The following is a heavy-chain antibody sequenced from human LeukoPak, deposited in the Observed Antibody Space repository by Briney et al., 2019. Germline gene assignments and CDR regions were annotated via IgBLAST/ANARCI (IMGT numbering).Heavy chain of an antibody. D-gene: IGHD2-15*01. CDR1: GFTFSSYA. J-gene: IGHJ4*02. V-gene: IGHV3-64D*06. CDR2: ISSNGGST. Sequence: GGSLRLSCSASGFTFSSYAMHWVRQAPGKGLEYVSAISSNGGSTYYADFVKGRFTISRDNSKNTLYLQMNSLRAEDTAVYYCAKGAKATNIVVVVAATLNWDYWGQGTLVTVSS. CDR3: AKGAKATNIVVVVAATLNWDY.